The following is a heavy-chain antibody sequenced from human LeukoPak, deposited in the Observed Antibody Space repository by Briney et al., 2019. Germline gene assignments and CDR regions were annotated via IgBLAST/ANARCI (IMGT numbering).Heavy chain of an antibody. J-gene: IGHJ4*02. CDR1: GFTFSYCA. CDR3: AKDLYGGDAPNDY. Sequence: GGSLRLSCSASGFTFSYCAMHWVRQAPGKGLEYVSGISINGGTTYCADSVKDRFTISRDNSKNTLYLQMNSLRAEDTAVYYCAKDLYGGDAPNDYWGQGTLVTVSS. V-gene: IGHV3-64*04. CDR2: ISINGGTT. D-gene: IGHD2-21*02.